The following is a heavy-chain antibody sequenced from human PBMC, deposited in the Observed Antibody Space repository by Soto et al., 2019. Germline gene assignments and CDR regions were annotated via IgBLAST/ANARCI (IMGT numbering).Heavy chain of an antibody. CDR3: ARGRHNRGEGYFDF. CDR1: AENFRTSW. J-gene: IGHJ4*02. D-gene: IGHD3-10*01. Sequence: GQSRKFSCSTSAENFRTSWIGWLHQLPRKRLEWMGLIYPDDSKTKYSRSFEGLITMSSDSYISTTYLLWSSVQASDTAIYYRARGRHNRGEGYFDFWGQGTLANVSP. V-gene: IGHV5-51*07. CDR2: IYPDDSKT.